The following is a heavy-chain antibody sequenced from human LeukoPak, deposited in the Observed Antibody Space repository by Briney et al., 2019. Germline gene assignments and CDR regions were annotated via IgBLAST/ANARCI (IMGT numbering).Heavy chain of an antibody. D-gene: IGHD2-15*01. J-gene: IGHJ4*02. CDR1: GFTFRSYA. Sequence: GGSLRLSCAASGFTFRSYAIYWVRQAPGKGLEWVSGISGSSGDTYFADSVKGRFTISRDNSKNTVFLQMESQKAQGTAVYNQSKTTPGYGRGRSPVWPIAYWGQETLVTVS. CDR2: ISGSSGDT. CDR3: SKTTPGYGRGRSPVWPIAY. V-gene: IGHV3-23*01.